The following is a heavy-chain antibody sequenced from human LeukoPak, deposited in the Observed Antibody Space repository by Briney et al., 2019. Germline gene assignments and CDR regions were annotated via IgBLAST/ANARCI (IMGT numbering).Heavy chain of an antibody. CDR3: ARRTMGYCSSTSCFPLFDP. Sequence: GGSLRLSCAASGFTFSSYSMTWVRQAPGKGLEWVSSISSSSSYIYYADSVKGRFTISRDNAKNSLYLQMNSLRAEDTAVYYCARRTMGYCSSTSCFPLFDPWGQGTLVTVSS. D-gene: IGHD2-2*01. V-gene: IGHV3-21*01. CDR1: GFTFSSYS. CDR2: ISSSSSYI. J-gene: IGHJ5*02.